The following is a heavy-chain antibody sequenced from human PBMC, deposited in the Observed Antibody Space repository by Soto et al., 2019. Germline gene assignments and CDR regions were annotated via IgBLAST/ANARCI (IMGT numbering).Heavy chain of an antibody. D-gene: IGHD6-6*01. J-gene: IGHJ6*02. CDR2: INHSGST. CDR1: GGSFSGYY. V-gene: IGHV4-34*01. Sequence: PSETLSLTCAVYGGSFSGYYWSWIRQPPGKGLEWIGEINHSGSTNYNPSLKSRVTISVDTSKNQFSLKLSSVTAADTAVYYCASIAARRYYYYYCGMDVWGQGTTVTVSS. CDR3: ASIAARRYYYYYCGMDV.